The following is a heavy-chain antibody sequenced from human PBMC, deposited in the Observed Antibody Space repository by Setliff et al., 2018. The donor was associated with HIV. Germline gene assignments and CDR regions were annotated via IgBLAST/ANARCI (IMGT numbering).Heavy chain of an antibody. Sequence: ASVKVSCKASGDSFIDYYMHWVQQAPGKGLEWMGRVDPEDGETIYAEKFQGRVTITADMSTGTAYMEVTTLRSEDTALHYCATGREGIQVWPRYWGQGTLVTVSS. CDR1: GDSFIDYY. CDR2: VDPEDGET. D-gene: IGHD5-18*01. J-gene: IGHJ4*02. V-gene: IGHV1-69-2*01. CDR3: ATGREGIQVWPRY.